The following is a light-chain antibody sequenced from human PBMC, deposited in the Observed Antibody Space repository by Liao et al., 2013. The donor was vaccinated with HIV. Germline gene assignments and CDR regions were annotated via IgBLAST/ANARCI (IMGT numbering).Light chain of an antibody. V-gene: IGLV3-21*01. CDR1: NIGSES. J-gene: IGLJ1*01. Sequence: SYVLTQPPSVSVAPGETARITCGGDNIGSESVHWYQHKSGQAPVLVIFHGIDRPSGIPERFSGSNSGDTATLTIIETQAMDEADYYCQAWDTSTLYVFGTGTKVNVL. CDR2: HGI. CDR3: QAWDTSTLYV.